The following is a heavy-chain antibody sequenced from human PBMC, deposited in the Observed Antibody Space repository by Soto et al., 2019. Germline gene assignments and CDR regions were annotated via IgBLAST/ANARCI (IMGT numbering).Heavy chain of an antibody. CDR3: ARDLGAVLIHHYYYMDV. D-gene: IGHD3-10*01. J-gene: IGHJ6*03. CDR2: ISAYNGNT. CDR1: GYTFTSYG. V-gene: IGHV1-18*01. Sequence: ASVKVSCKASGYTFTSYGISWVRQAPGQGLEWMGWISAYNGNTNYAQKLQGRVTMTTDTSTSTAYMELRSLRSDDTAVYYCARDLGAVLIHHYYYMDVWGKGTTVTVS.